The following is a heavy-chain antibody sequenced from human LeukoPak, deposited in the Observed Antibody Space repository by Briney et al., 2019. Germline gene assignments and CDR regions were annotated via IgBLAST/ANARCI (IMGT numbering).Heavy chain of an antibody. D-gene: IGHD2-15*01. CDR3: ARDKCSGGTCYGYFQH. J-gene: IGHJ1*01. V-gene: IGHV1-69*13. CDR2: IIPIFGTA. Sequence: GASVKVSCKASGGTFSSYAISWVRQAPGQGLEWMGGIIPIFGTANYAQKFQGRVTITADESTSTAYMELSSLRSEDTAVYYCARDKCSGGTCYGYFQHWGQGTLVTVFS. CDR1: GGTFSSYA.